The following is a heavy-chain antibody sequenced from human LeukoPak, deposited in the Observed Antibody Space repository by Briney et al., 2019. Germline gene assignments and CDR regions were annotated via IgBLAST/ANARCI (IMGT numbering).Heavy chain of an antibody. V-gene: IGHV1-3*01. D-gene: IGHD3-10*01. CDR2: INAGSGDT. CDR1: GYTFTTSA. CDR3: ARDQSLGSYPDY. J-gene: IGHJ4*02. Sequence: ASVKVSCKASGYTFTTSAMPWVRQAPGQSLEWMGWINAGSGDTKYSQKFQGRVTFTRDTSASTAYMALSSLRFEDTAVYFCARDQSLGSYPDYWGQGTLVTVSS.